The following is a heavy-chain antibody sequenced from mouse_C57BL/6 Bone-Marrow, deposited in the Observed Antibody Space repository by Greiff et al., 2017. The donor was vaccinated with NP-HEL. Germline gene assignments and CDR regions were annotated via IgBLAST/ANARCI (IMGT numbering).Heavy chain of an antibody. J-gene: IGHJ1*03. D-gene: IGHD1-1*01. CDR2: FYPGSGSI. CDR1: GYTFTEYT. V-gene: IGHV1-62-2*01. Sequence: QVQLQQSGAELVKPGASVKLSCKASGYTFTEYTIHWVQQRSGQGLEWIGWFYPGSGSINYNEKFKDKATLTADKSSSTVYMDLSSLTSEDSAVYVCARDGDYCGSSCGYFDVGGTGTTVTVSS. CDR3: ARDGDYCGSSCGYFDV.